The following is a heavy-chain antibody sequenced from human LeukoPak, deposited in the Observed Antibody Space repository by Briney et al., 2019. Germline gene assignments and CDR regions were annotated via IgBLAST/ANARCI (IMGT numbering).Heavy chain of an antibody. V-gene: IGHV6-1*01. CDR2: TYYRSKWFN. D-gene: IGHD6-13*01. Sequence: SQTLSLTCAISGDSVSSNSAAWNWIRQSPSRGLEWLGRTYYRSKWFNEYAVSVKSRIEINPDTSKNHVSLQLKSVTPDDTAVYYCATGSAAGTAFAIWGQGTMVTVSS. CDR3: ATGSAAGTAFAI. J-gene: IGHJ3*02. CDR1: GDSVSSNSAA.